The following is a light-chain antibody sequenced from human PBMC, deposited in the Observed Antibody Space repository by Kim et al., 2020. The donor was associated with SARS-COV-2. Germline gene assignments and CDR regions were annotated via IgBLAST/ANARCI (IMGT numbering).Light chain of an antibody. CDR1: QSVTSRN. Sequence: SPGERATLSCRASQSVTSRNLAWYQRKPGQAPRLLIYGASSRAIGIPDRFSGSGSGTDFTLIITRLEPEDFAVYYCQQYGSSPRTFGQGTKVDIK. CDR2: GAS. CDR3: QQYGSSPRT. V-gene: IGKV3-20*01. J-gene: IGKJ1*01.